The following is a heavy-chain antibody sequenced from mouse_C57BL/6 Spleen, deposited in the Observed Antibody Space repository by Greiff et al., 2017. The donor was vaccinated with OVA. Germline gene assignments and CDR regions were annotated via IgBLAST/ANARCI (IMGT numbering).Heavy chain of an antibody. V-gene: IGHV1-15*01. CDR2: IDPETGGT. CDR1: GYTFTDYE. Sequence: VHLVESGAELVRPGASVTLSCKASGYTFTDYEMHWVKQTPVHGLEWIGAIDPETGGTAYNQKFKGKAILTADKSSSTAYMELRSLTSEDSAVYYCTRGTGTDYAMDYWGQGTSVTVSS. CDR3: TRGTGTDYAMDY. J-gene: IGHJ4*01. D-gene: IGHD4-1*01.